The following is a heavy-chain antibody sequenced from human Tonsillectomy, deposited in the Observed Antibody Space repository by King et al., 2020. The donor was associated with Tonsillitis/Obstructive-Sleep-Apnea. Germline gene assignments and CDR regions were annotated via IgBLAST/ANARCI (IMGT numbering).Heavy chain of an antibody. Sequence: QLVQSGGGVVQPGRSLRLSCAASGFTFTSYAMHWVRQAPGKGLEWVALISYDGTNKYYADSVKGRFTISRDNSKNTLYLQMNSLRPEDTAVYYCARDRGIAAVGEYFDLWGRGTLVTVSS. D-gene: IGHD6-13*01. CDR2: ISYDGTNK. J-gene: IGHJ2*01. CDR1: GFTFTSYA. V-gene: IGHV3-30*04. CDR3: ARDRGIAAVGEYFDL.